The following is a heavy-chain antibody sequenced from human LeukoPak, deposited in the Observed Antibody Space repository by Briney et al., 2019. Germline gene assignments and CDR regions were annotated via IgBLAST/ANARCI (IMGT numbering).Heavy chain of an antibody. CDR3: AITTPDAFDI. CDR1: GGSFSGYY. D-gene: IGHD2-15*01. J-gene: IGHJ3*02. V-gene: IGHV4-34*01. CDR2: INHSGST. Sequence: PSETLSLTXAVYGGSFSGYYWSWIRQPPGKGLEWIGEINHSGSTNYNPSLKSRVTISVDTSKNQFSLKLSSVTAADTAVYYCAITTPDAFDIWGQGTMVTVSS.